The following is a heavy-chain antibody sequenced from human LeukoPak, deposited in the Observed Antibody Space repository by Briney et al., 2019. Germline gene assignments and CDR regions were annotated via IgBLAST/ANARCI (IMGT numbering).Heavy chain of an antibody. J-gene: IGHJ3*02. CDR2: ISSSGSTI. D-gene: IGHD6-13*01. V-gene: IGHV3-11*04. CDR3: ARAGIAAAEDAFDI. Sequence: GGSLRLSCAASGFTFSDYYMSWIRQAPGKGLEWVSYISSSGSTIYYADSVKGRFTISRDNAKNSLYLQMNSLRAEDTAVYYCARAGIAAAEDAFDIWGQGTMVTVSS. CDR1: GFTFSDYY.